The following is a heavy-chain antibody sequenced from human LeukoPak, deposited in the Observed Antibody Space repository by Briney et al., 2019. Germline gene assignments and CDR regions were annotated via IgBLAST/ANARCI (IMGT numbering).Heavy chain of an antibody. Sequence: PGGSLRLSCAASGFTFNNYGMHWVRQAPGKGLEWVAFIRYNGNNQYYADSVKGRFTISRDNSKNTLYLQMNSLKGDDTAVYYCARDVVPYYYYYYMDVWGKGTTVTVSS. CDR2: IRYNGNNQ. CDR3: ARDVVPYYYYYYMDV. CDR1: GFTFNNYG. V-gene: IGHV3-30*02. D-gene: IGHD2-21*01. J-gene: IGHJ6*03.